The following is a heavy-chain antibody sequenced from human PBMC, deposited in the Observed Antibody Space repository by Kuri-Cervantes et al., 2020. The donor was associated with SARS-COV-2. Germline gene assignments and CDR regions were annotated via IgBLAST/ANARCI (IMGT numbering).Heavy chain of an antibody. CDR1: GYTFTGYY. CDR3: ARIGYGGSYFGFDY. Sequence: ASVKVSCKASGYTFTGYYMHWVRQAPGQGLEWMGWINPNSGGTNYAEKFQGRGTMTRDTSIGTAYMELSRLRSDDTAVYYCARIGYGGSYFGFDYWGQGTLVTVSS. CDR2: INPNSGGT. D-gene: IGHD1-26*01. V-gene: IGHV1-2*02. J-gene: IGHJ4*02.